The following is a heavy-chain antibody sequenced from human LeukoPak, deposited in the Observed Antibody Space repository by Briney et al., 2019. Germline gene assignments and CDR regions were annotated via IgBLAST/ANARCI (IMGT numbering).Heavy chain of an antibody. CDR1: GGSISSSSYY. Sequence: TTSETLSLTCTVSGGSISSSSYYWGWIRQPPGKGLEWIGSIYHSGSTYYNPSLKSRVTISVDTSKNQFSLKLTSVTAADTAVYYCARMVQSTDSSGFYLPEYFQHWGQGTLVTVSS. CDR2: IYHSGST. V-gene: IGHV4-39*07. J-gene: IGHJ1*01. CDR3: ARMVQSTDSSGFYLPEYFQH. D-gene: IGHD3-22*01.